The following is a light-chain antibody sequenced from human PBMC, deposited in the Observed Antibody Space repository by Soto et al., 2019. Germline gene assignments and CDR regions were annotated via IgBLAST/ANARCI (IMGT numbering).Light chain of an antibody. J-gene: IGKJ4*01. CDR3: QQYYSTSLS. Sequence: DIVVTQSPDSLAVSLGERATISCKSSQSVLSSSNSKNYLAWYQQRPGQPPNLLIYWASFRESGVPDRFSGCGFGPDFTLAISSLQAEVVAVYDWQQYYSTSLSFGGGTKVEIK. V-gene: IGKV4-1*01. CDR2: WAS. CDR1: QSVLSSSNSKNY.